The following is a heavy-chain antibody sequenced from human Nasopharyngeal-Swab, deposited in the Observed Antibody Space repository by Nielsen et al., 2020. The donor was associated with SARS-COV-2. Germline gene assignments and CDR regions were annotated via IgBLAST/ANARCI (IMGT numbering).Heavy chain of an antibody. D-gene: IGHD3-22*01. J-gene: IGHJ5*02. CDR2: IKQDGSEK. CDR3: ARVRYYFDSNGYYYVWAENSAAAQVWFDP. V-gene: IGHV3-7*03. Sequence: ARQMPGKGLEWVANIKQDGSEKYYVDSVKGRFAISRDNAKKSLYLQINSLRSEDTAVYYCARVRYYFDSNGYYYVWAENSAAAQVWFDPWGQGTLVTVSS.